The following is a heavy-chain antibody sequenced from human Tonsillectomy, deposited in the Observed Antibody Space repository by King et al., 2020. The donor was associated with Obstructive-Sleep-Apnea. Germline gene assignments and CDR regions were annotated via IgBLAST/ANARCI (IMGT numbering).Heavy chain of an antibody. Sequence: VQLQESGPGLLKPSETLSLTCTVSSGSISNYYWSWLRQPPGKGLEWIGYIYYTGSTNYNPSLRSRVTMSVDTSKNQFSLKLSSVTAADTAVYFCAREVLTGFDPWGRGTLVTVSS. J-gene: IGHJ5*02. CDR3: AREVLTGFDP. V-gene: IGHV4-59*01. CDR2: IYYTGST. D-gene: IGHD4/OR15-4a*01. CDR1: SGSISNYY.